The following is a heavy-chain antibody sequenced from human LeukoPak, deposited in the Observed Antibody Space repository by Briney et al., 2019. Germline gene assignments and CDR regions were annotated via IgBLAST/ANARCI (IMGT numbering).Heavy chain of an antibody. CDR1: GFTFDDYA. D-gene: IGHD3-10*01. CDR3: AKDKAQAYYASWSLVL. V-gene: IGHV3-9*01. Sequence: QAGGSLRLSCAASGFTFDDYAMHWVRQAPGKGLEWVSGLNWNSGGIVYADSVKGRFTISRDNAKGSLYLQMNNLRTEDTALYYCAKDKAQAYYASWSLVLWGQGTLVTVSS. J-gene: IGHJ4*02. CDR2: LNWNSGGI.